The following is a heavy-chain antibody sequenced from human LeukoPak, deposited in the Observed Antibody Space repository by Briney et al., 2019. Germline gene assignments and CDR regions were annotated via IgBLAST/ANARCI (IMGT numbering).Heavy chain of an antibody. CDR2: INPNSGGT. Sequence: GASVKVSRKASGYTFTGYYMHWVRQAPGQGLEWMGWINPNSGGTNYAQRFQGRVTMTRDTSISTAYMELSRLRSDDTAVYYCARKVPAGMRGWFDPWGQGTLVTVSS. CDR3: ARKVPAGMRGWFDP. D-gene: IGHD2-2*01. J-gene: IGHJ5*02. CDR1: GYTFTGYY. V-gene: IGHV1-2*02.